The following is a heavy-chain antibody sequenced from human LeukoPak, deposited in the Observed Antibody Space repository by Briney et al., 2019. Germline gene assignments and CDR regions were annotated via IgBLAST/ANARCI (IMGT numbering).Heavy chain of an antibody. D-gene: IGHD2-15*01. CDR3: ARDIVVVVAASLYYYYGMDV. CDR2: XXXXXXGT. Sequence: ASVKVSCKASGYTFTGYYMHWVRQAPGQGLEXXXXXXXXXXGTNYAQKFQGRVTKTRDTSISTAYMELSRLRSDDTAVYYCARDIVVVVAASLYYYYGMDVWGQGTTVTVSS. J-gene: IGHJ6*02. CDR1: GYTFTGYY. V-gene: IGHV1-2*02.